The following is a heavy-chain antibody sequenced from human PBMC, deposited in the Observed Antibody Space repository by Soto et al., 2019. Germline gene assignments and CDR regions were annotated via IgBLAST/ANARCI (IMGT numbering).Heavy chain of an antibody. CDR2: VTADGGT. D-gene: IGHD1-26*01. J-gene: IGHJ6*02. CDR3: ARYGSGSYYGFYYYGMDV. Sequence: GSLRLSCEGSGFTVSSHAMTWIRQAPGKGPEWVSTVTADGGTYYADSVKGRFTISRDNSKNTLYLQMNSLRAEDTAVYYCARYGSGSYYGFYYYGMDVWGQGTTVTVSS. V-gene: IGHV3-23*01. CDR1: GFTVSSHA.